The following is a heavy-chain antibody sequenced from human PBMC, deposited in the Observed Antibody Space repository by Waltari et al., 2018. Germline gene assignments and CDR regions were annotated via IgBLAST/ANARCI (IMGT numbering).Heavy chain of an antibody. J-gene: IGHJ4*02. CDR2: IWYDGSNK. V-gene: IGHV3-33*06. CDR1: GFTFSSYG. D-gene: IGHD6-13*01. CDR3: AKERAAAYDY. Sequence: QVQLVESGGGVVQPGRSLRLSCAASGFTFSSYGMHWLRQAPGKGLEWVAVIWYDGSNKYYADSVKGRFTISRDNSKNTLYLQMNSLRAEDTAVYYCAKERAAAYDYWGQGTLVTVSS.